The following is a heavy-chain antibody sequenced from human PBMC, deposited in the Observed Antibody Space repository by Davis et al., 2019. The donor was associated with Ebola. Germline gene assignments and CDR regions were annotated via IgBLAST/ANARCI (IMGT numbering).Heavy chain of an antibody. J-gene: IGHJ4*02. CDR3: ARRGSGYGDYYYFDY. V-gene: IGHV4-34*01. CDR1: GGSFSGYY. D-gene: IGHD4-17*01. Sequence: MPSETLSLTCAVYGGSFSGYYWSWIRQPPGKGLEWIGEINHSGSTNYNPSLKSRVTISVDTSKNQFSLKLSSVTAADTAVYYCARRGSGYGDYYYFDYWGQGTLVTVSS. CDR2: INHSGST.